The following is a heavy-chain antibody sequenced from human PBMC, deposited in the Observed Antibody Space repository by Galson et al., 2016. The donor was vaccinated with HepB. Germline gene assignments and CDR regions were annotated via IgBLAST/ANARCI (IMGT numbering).Heavy chain of an antibody. CDR2: MNPNSGNT. D-gene: IGHD1-26*01. Sequence: SVKVSCKASGYTFTSYDINWVRQATGQGLEWMGWMNPNSGNTGYAQKFQGRVTMTRNTSISTAYMELSSLTSEDTAVYYCARLVGATVALVYWGQGTLVTVSS. CDR1: GYTFTSYD. CDR3: ARLVGATVALVY. J-gene: IGHJ4*02. V-gene: IGHV1-8*01.